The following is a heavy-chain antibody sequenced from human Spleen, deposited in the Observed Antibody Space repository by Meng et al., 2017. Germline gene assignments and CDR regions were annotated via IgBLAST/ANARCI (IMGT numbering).Heavy chain of an antibody. CDR2: IYSSGST. J-gene: IGHJ6*02. Sequence: SETLSLTCTVCGGSISSYYWSWVRQPAGKGLEWIGRIYSSGSTDYNPSLKSRVTMSVDTSMNHFSLKLSSVTAADTAVYYCARGGGYDSHYYYSGMDVWGQGTTVTVSS. V-gene: IGHV4-4*07. CDR3: ARGGGYDSHYYYSGMDV. D-gene: IGHD5-12*01. CDR1: GGSISSYY.